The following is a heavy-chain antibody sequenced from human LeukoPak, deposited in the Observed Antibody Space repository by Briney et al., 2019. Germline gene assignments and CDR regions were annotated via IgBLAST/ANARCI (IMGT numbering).Heavy chain of an antibody. CDR3: ARYGDSADFDY. V-gene: IGHV3-33*08. J-gene: IGHJ4*02. D-gene: IGHD4-17*01. Sequence: GESLRLSCTASGFTFSNFWMGWVRQAPGKGLEWVAVIWYDGSNKYYADSVKGRFTISRDNSKNTLYLQMNSLRAEDTAVYYCARYGDSADFDYWGQGTLVTVSS. CDR2: IWYDGSNK. CDR1: GFTFSNFW.